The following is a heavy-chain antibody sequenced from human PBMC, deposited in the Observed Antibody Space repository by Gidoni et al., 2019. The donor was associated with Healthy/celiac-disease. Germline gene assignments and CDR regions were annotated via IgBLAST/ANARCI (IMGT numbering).Heavy chain of an antibody. Sequence: QVQLVESGGGVVQPGRSLRLSWSASGFTFSSYGMHWVRQAPGKGLEWVAVISYDGSNKYYADSVKGRFTISRDNSKNTLYLQMNSLRAEDTAVYYCAKDGGAVAAEGYWGQGTLVTVSS. J-gene: IGHJ4*02. CDR2: ISYDGSNK. CDR3: AKDGGAVAAEGY. CDR1: GFTFSSYG. V-gene: IGHV3-30*18. D-gene: IGHD6-19*01.